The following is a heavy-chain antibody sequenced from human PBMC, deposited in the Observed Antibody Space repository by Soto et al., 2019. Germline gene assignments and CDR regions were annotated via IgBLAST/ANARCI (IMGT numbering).Heavy chain of an antibody. CDR3: ARAKYSSSLEY. J-gene: IGHJ4*02. CDR2: IIPIVGTA. CDR1: GGTFSSYA. Sequence: GASVKLSCKASGGTFSSYAISWVRQAPGQGLECMVGIIPIVGTANYAQKFQGRVTITAXXXXSXXXMXLXXLRXEGTAVYYCARAKYSSSLEYWGQGTLVTVSS. D-gene: IGHD6-6*01. V-gene: IGHV1-69*13.